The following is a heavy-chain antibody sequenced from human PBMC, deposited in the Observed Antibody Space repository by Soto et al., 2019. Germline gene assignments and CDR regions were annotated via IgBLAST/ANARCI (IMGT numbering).Heavy chain of an antibody. Sequence: SETLSLTCTVSGGSISSGGYYWSWIRQHPGKGLEWIGYIYYSGSTYYNPSLKSRVTISVDTSKNQFSLKLSSVTAADTAVYYCARGWWRGGYYRSAWFDPWGQGTLVTVSS. CDR1: GGSISSGGYY. J-gene: IGHJ5*02. D-gene: IGHD2-21*02. CDR3: ARGWWRGGYYRSAWFDP. V-gene: IGHV4-31*03. CDR2: IYYSGST.